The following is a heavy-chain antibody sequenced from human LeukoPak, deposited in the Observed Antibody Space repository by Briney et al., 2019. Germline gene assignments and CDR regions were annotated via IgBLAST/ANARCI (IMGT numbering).Heavy chain of an antibody. J-gene: IGHJ4*02. CDR2: IYYSGST. V-gene: IGHV4-39*01. D-gene: IGHD6-13*01. Sequence: SETLSLTCTVSGDSISSGSYYWDWIRQPPGKGLEWIGSIYYSGSTYYNPSLKSRVSISVDTSKNQFSLNLTSVTAADTAVYFCARPGIEATGAFDCWGQGTLVTVSS. CDR3: ARPGIEATGAFDC. CDR1: GDSISSGSYY.